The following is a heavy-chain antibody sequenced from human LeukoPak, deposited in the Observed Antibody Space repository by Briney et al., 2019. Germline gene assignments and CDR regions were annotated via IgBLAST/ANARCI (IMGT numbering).Heavy chain of an antibody. CDR1: GGSISSFY. V-gene: IGHV4-59*01. J-gene: IGHJ3*02. Sequence: NSSETLSLTCTVSGGSISSFYWSWIRQPPGKGLEWIGCIYYSGSTYYNPSLKSRVTISVDMSKNQFSLRLTSVTAADTAVYYCARKNDFDIWGQGTLVTVSS. D-gene: IGHD2/OR15-2a*01. CDR3: ARKNDFDI. CDR2: IYYSGST.